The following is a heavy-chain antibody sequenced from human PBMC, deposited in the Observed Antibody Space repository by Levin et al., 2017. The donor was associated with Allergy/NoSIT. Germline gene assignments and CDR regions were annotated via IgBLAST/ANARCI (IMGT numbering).Heavy chain of an antibody. J-gene: IGHJ4*02. CDR2: AGTMGDT. D-gene: IGHD3-16*01. CDR3: ARGRTYMSRGYGDY. Sequence: GGSLRLSCVASGFTFSDHDIHWVRQAPGKGLEWVSGAGTMGDTYYADSVRGRFTISRENDNSSVYLQMNRLRDDDTAVYYCARGRTYMSRGYGDYWGPGSLVVVSS. V-gene: IGHV3-13*01. CDR1: GFTFSDHD.